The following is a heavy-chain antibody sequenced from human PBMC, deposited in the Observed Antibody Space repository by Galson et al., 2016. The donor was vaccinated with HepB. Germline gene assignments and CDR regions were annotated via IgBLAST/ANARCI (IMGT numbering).Heavy chain of an antibody. CDR2: IGATGGTT. CDR1: EFTFNAYG. J-gene: IGHJ6*02. D-gene: IGHD1-26*01. V-gene: IGHV3-23*01. Sequence: SLRLSCAASEFTFNAYGMIWVRQAPGKGLEWVSLIGATGGTTYYADSVKGRFTIPRDNSKNTLYLQMNSLRAEDTAVYYCAKGALQGGYYGFDVWGQGTTVTVSS. CDR3: AKGALQGGYYGFDV.